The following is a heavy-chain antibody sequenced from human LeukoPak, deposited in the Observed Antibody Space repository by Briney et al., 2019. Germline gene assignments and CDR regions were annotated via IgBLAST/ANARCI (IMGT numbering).Heavy chain of an antibody. V-gene: IGHV3-23*01. Sequence: GGSLRLSCEAPGFTFRSYAMSWVRQAPGKGLEWVSAISGRGGSTYYADSVKGRFTISRDNSKNTLYLQMNSLRAEDTAVYYCAKAPHFIAVAGTNYYFDYWGQGTLVTVSS. J-gene: IGHJ4*02. CDR3: AKAPHFIAVAGTNYYFDY. D-gene: IGHD6-19*01. CDR2: ISGRGGST. CDR1: GFTFRSYA.